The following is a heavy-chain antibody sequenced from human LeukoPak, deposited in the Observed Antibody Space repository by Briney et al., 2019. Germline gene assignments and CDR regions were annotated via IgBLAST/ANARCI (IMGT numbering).Heavy chain of an antibody. CDR3: AGASAYYYDSSGYPFDY. V-gene: IGHV1-69*13. Sequence: GASVKVSCKASGGTFSSYAISWVRQAPGQGLEWTGGIIPIFGTANYAQKFQGRVTITADESTSTAYMELSSLRSEDAAVYYCAGASAYYYDSSGYPFDYWGQGTLVTVSS. D-gene: IGHD3-22*01. CDR1: GGTFSSYA. CDR2: IIPIFGTA. J-gene: IGHJ4*02.